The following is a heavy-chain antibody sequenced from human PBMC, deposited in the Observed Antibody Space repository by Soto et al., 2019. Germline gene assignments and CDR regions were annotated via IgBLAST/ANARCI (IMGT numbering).Heavy chain of an antibody. CDR2: ISSSSSYI. D-gene: IGHD4-17*01. J-gene: IGHJ4*02. CDR3: ARGIPYSYDFNYGDSPPSFDY. CDR1: GFTFSSYS. V-gene: IGHV3-21*01. Sequence: GGSLRLSCAASGFTFSSYSMNWVRQAPGKGLEWVSSISSSSSYIYYADSVKGRFTISRDNAKNSLYLQMNSLRAEDTAVYYCARGIPYSYDFNYGDSPPSFDYWGQGTLVTVSS.